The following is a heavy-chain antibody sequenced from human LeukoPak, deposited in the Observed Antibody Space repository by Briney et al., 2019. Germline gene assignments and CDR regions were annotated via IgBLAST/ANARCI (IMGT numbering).Heavy chain of an antibody. CDR1: GGSFSDYF. J-gene: IGHJ3*01. CDR2: IDEGGNT. Sequence: EILSLVCSVYGGSFSDYFWSWIRQPPGKGLEWIGEIDEGGNTNYNPSLMSRVIVSMEKSKKQFSLLMRSVSAADTAIYYCARFSRITWGDWGDAFDVWGQGATVIVSS. V-gene: IGHV4-34*01. CDR3: ARFSRITWGDWGDAFDV. D-gene: IGHD2-21*02.